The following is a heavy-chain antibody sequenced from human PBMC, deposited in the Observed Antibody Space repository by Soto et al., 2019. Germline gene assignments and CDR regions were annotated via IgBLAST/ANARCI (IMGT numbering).Heavy chain of an antibody. J-gene: IGHJ4*02. CDR1: GGSISSYY. CDR2: IYYSGST. D-gene: IGHD5-12*01. V-gene: IGHV4-59*08. CDR3: AGGYSGYDPFDY. Sequence: SETLSLTCTASGGSISSYYWSWIRQPPGKGLEWIGYIYYSGSTNYNPSLKSRVTISVDTSKNQFSLKLSSVTAADTAVYYCAGGYSGYDPFDYWGQGTLVTVSS.